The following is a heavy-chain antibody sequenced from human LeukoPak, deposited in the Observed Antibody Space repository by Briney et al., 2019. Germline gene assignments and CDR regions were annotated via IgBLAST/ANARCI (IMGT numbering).Heavy chain of an antibody. D-gene: IGHD2-21*01. CDR1: GFSFSSNS. J-gene: IGHJ4*02. CDR2: ISGNGGST. Sequence: GGSLTLSCSASGFSFSSNSMHWVRQAPGKGLEYVSAISGNGGSTYYADSVKGRFTISRDNSKNTLYFQMSSLRAEDTAVYYCGEEGCGCYDTGRYFEYFACWRQGRMVSVRS. V-gene: IGHV3-64D*06. CDR3: GEEGCGCYDTGRYFEYFAC.